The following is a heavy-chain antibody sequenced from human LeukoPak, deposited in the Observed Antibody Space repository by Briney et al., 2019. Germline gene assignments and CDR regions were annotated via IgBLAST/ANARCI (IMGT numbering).Heavy chain of an antibody. CDR3: AKGLQTADY. D-gene: IGHD5-24*01. V-gene: IGHV3-23*01. Sequence: GGSLRLSCAASGFSFSSYAMSWVRQAPGNGLEWVSSISGSGGSTYCADSVKGRFTISRDNSKNTLYLQMNSLRAEDTAVYYCAKGLQTADYWGQGTLVTVSS. CDR2: ISGSGGST. CDR1: GFSFSSYA. J-gene: IGHJ4*02.